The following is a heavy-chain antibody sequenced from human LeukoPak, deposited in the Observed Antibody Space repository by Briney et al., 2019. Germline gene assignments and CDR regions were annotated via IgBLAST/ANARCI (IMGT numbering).Heavy chain of an antibody. CDR2: ISAYNGNT. J-gene: IGHJ4*02. Sequence: ASVKVSCKASGYTFTSYGISWVRQAPGQGLEWMGWISAYNGNTNYAQKLQGRVTMTTDTSTSTAYMELRSLRSDDTTVYYCARDKTTYSGSYYVYWGQGTLVTVSS. CDR1: GYTFTSYG. CDR3: ARDKTTYSGSYYVY. D-gene: IGHD1-26*01. V-gene: IGHV1-18*01.